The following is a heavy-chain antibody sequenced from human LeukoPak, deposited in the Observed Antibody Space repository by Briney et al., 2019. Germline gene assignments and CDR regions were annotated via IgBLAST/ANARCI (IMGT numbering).Heavy chain of an antibody. CDR1: GYTFTSYY. J-gene: IGHJ4*02. D-gene: IGHD5-18*01. V-gene: IGHV1-46*01. Sequence: ALVKVSCRASGYTFTSYYMHWVRQAPGQGLEWMGIINPSGGSTSYAQKFQGRVTMTRDTSTSTVYMELSSLRSEDTAVYYCARGGKVQLWFGLATYPDYFDYWGQGTLVTVSS. CDR3: ARGGKVQLWFGLATYPDYFDY. CDR2: INPSGGST.